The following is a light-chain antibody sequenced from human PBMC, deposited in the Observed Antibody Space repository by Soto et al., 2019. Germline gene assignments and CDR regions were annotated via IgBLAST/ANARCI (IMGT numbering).Light chain of an antibody. CDR2: AAS. V-gene: IGKV1-27*01. CDR3: QKYNSAPSIT. J-gene: IGKJ5*01. Sequence: DIQMTQSPSCLSASVGDRVTITCRASQGISNYLAWYQQKPGKVPKLLIYAASTLQSGVPSRFSGSGSGTDFTLTISSLQPEDVATYYCQKYNSAPSITFGQGTRLEIK. CDR1: QGISNY.